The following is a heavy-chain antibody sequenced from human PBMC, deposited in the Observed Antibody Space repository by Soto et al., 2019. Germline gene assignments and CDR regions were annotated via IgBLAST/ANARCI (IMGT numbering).Heavy chain of an antibody. CDR1: GGSISSYY. CDR3: ARESGNYGSGEGVDY. J-gene: IGHJ4*02. D-gene: IGHD3-10*01. Sequence: SETLSLTCTVSGGSISSYYWSWIRQPPGKGLEWIGYIYYSGSTNYNPSLKSRVTISVDTSKNQFSLKLSSVTAADTAVYYCARESGNYGSGEGVDYWGQGTLVTVSS. CDR2: IYYSGST. V-gene: IGHV4-59*01.